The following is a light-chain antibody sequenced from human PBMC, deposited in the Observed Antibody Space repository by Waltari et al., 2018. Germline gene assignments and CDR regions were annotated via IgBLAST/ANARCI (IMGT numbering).Light chain of an antibody. CDR2: WAS. V-gene: IGKV4-1*01. Sequence: DIVMTQSPDSLAVSLGERDTITCKSRQSVSVSSNNKAYLAWYQQKPRQPPKLLIYWASTRESGVPDRFSGSGSGTDFTLTISSLQAEDVAVYYCQQYYSTPRTFGPGTKVDIK. CDR1: QSVSVSSNNKAY. CDR3: QQYYSTPRT. J-gene: IGKJ3*01.